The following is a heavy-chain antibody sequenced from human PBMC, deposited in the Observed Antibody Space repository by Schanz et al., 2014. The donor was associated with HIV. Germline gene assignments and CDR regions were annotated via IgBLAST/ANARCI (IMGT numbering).Heavy chain of an antibody. D-gene: IGHD3-3*01. V-gene: IGHV3-30*18. CDR2: ISYDGRNK. CDR3: GKDGSRKVRFLEGPGYYLDH. J-gene: IGHJ4*02. CDR1: GFTLSTYW. Sequence: VQLVESGGGLVQPGGSLRLSCAASGFTLSTYWMGWVRQAPGKGLEWVAVISYDGRNKYYGDSVKGRFTISRDNSKNTLFVELNSLRPEDTAVYYCGKDGSRKVRFLEGPGYYLDHWGQGALVTVSS.